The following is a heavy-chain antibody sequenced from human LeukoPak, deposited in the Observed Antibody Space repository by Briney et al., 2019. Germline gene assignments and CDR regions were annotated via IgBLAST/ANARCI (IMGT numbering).Heavy chain of an antibody. CDR3: ARDSFSSSWPKWFNP. CDR2: IYDSGAT. CDR1: GGSMSSSSYY. D-gene: IGHD6-13*01. Sequence: SETLSLTCTVSGGSMSSSSYYWSWIRQPAGKGLEWLGRIYDSGATNYNPSLKSRVSISIDTSKTQFSLRLSSVTAADTAVYYCARDSFSSSWPKWFNPWGQGILVAVSS. V-gene: IGHV4-61*10. J-gene: IGHJ5*02.